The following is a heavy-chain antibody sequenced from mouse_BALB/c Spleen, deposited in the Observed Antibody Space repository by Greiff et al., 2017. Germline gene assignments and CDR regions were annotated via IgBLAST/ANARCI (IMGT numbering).Heavy chain of an antibody. CDR1: GFNIKDTY. CDR2: IDPANGNT. V-gene: IGHV14-3*02. D-gene: IGHD1-1*01. CDR3: ARMGAYYYSLYFDY. Sequence: VQLQQSGAELVKPGASVKLSCTASGFNIKDTYMHWVKQRPEQGLEWIGRIDPANGNTKYDPKFQGKATITADTSSNTAYLQLSSLTSEDTAVYSCARMGAYYYSLYFDYWGQGTTLTVSS. J-gene: IGHJ2*01.